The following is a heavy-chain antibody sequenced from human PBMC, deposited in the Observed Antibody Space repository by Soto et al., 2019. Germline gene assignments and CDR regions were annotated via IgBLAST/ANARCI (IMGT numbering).Heavy chain of an antibody. D-gene: IGHD6-13*01. CDR1: GYTFTSYY. V-gene: IGHV1-46*03. J-gene: IGHJ4*02. CDR3: ARDSGGAAAGPLDC. Sequence: ASVKVSCKASGYTFTSYYIHWVRQAPGQGLEWMGIINPNGGSTSYAQKFQGRVTMTRDTSTSTVYMELSSLRSEDAALYYCARDSGGAAAGPLDCWGQGTMVTVSS. CDR2: INPNGGST.